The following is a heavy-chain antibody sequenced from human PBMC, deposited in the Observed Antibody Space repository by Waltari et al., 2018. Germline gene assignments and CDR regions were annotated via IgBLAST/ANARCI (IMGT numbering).Heavy chain of an antibody. D-gene: IGHD4-17*01. J-gene: IGHJ5*02. CDR3: ARLSDYDQEGGNWFDP. CDR2: IAYTGTT. V-gene: IGHV4-39*01. CDR1: GASIGSSTYF. Sequence: QLQLQESGPGLVKPSETLSLTCTVSGASIGSSTYFRSWIRQPPGSGLQWIGTIAYTGTTYYKSSLRSRVTISSDTSKNQFSLRLSSVTAADTAVYYCARLSDYDQEGGNWFDPWGQGTPVTVSS.